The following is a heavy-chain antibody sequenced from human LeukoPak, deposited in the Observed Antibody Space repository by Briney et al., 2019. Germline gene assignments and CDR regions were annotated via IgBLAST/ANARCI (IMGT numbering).Heavy chain of an antibody. CDR2: IGNDGRNK. CDR1: GFTFSNFG. V-gene: IGHV3-30*02. Sequence: GGSLRLSCAGSGFTFSNFGMHWVRQAPGKGLEWVTFIGNDGRNKKYGDSVKGRFTISRDNSKNTLSLQLSSLRGEDTAVYFCAKGPERATVGTTNYYYHYMDVWGKGTTVTISS. CDR3: AKGPERATVGTTNYYYHYMDV. J-gene: IGHJ6*03. D-gene: IGHD1-26*01.